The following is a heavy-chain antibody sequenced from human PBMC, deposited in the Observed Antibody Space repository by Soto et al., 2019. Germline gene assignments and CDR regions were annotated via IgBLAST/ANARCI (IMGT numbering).Heavy chain of an antibody. V-gene: IGHV3-21*01. D-gene: IGHD2-15*01. J-gene: IGHJ4*02. CDR1: GFTFSSYS. CDR2: ISSSSYI. Sequence: GGSLRLSCAASGFTFSSYSMNWVRQAPGKGLEWVSSISSSSYIYYADSVKGRFTISRDNAKNSLYLQMNSLRAEDTAVYYCARVWRDCSGGSCYSGYFDYWGQGTLVTVSS. CDR3: ARVWRDCSGGSCYSGYFDY.